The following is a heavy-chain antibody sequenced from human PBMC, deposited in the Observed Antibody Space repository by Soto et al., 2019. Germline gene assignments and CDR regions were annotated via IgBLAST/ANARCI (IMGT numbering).Heavy chain of an antibody. D-gene: IGHD2-2*01. CDR2: ISGYNGNI. J-gene: IGHJ6*02. CDR1: GYTFNRYG. CDR3: ARHGASSFNGMDV. V-gene: IGHV1-18*01. Sequence: QVQLVQSGDEVKKPGASVKVSCKASGYTFNRYGLSWVRQAPGQGLEWMGWISGYNGNIKNAQKFQDRVTMTTDTSTSTAYTELRSQRSDDTAVYYCARHGASSFNGMDVWGQWTTVTVSS.